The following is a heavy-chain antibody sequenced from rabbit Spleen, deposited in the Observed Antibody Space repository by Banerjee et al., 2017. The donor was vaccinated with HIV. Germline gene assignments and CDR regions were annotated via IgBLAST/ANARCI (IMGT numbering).Heavy chain of an antibody. CDR1: GFDFSSYG. D-gene: IGHD4-1*01. J-gene: IGHJ3*01. CDR3: VREVAAKFGL. V-gene: IGHV1S47*01. CDR2: IDPAFGIT. Sequence: QEQLVESGGGLVQPGGSLKLSCKASGFDFSSYGVSWVRQAPGKGLEWIGYIDPAFGITYYANWVNGRFSISSHNAQNTLFLQLNSLTAADTATYFCVREVAAKFGLWGQGTLVTVS.